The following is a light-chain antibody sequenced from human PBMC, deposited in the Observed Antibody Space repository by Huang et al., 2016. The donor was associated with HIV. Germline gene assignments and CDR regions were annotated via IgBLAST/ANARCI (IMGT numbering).Light chain of an antibody. CDR1: QDITNF. Sequence: DIQMTQSPSSLSASVGDSVTITCQASQDITNFLNWYQEKPGKAPKLLIYDASKLETGVPSKFSGGGSGTYFTLTISSLQPEDFATYYCQQYNNLPYTFGQGTKLEIK. CDR2: DAS. CDR3: QQYNNLPYT. V-gene: IGKV1-33*01. J-gene: IGKJ2*01.